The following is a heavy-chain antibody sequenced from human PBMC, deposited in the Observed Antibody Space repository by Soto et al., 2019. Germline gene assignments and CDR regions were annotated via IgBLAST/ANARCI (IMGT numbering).Heavy chain of an antibody. D-gene: IGHD5-12*01. CDR2: IYWNDDK. V-gene: IGHV2-5*01. Sequence: QITLKESGPTLVKPTQTLTLTCTFSGFSLSTSGVGVGWIRQPPGKALEWLALIYWNDDKRYSPSLKSRLTITKDTSKNQVVLTMTNMDPVDTATYYCAHTRRDGYNPDFDYWGQGTLVTVSS. CDR3: AHTRRDGYNPDFDY. J-gene: IGHJ4*02. CDR1: GFSLSTSGVG.